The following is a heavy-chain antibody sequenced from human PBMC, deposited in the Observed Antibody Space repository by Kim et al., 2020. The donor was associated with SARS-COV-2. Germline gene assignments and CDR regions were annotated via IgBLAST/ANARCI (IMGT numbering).Heavy chain of an antibody. CDR1: GYTFTSYG. CDR3: ARETAYSSSSWFDP. D-gene: IGHD6-13*01. Sequence: ASVKVSCKASGYTFTSYGISWVRQAPGQGLEWMGWISAYNGNTNYAQKLQGRVTMTTDTSTSTAYMELRSLRSDDTAVYYCARETAYSSSSWFDPWGQGTLVTVSS. CDR2: ISAYNGNT. J-gene: IGHJ5*02. V-gene: IGHV1-18*01.